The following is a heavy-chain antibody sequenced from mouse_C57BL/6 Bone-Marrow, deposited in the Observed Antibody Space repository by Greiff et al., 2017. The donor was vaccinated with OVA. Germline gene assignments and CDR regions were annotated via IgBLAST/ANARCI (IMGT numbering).Heavy chain of an antibody. J-gene: IGHJ1*03. V-gene: IGHV1-26*01. CDR1: GYTFTDYY. CDR3: ARQGSTVVAGDWYFDV. Sequence: EVKLQQSGPELVKPGASVKISCKASGYTFTDYYMNWVKQSHGKSLEWIGDINPNNGGTSYNQKFKGKATLTVDKSSSTAYMELRSLTSEDSAVYYCARQGSTVVAGDWYFDVWGTGTTVTVSS. CDR2: INPNNGGT. D-gene: IGHD1-1*01.